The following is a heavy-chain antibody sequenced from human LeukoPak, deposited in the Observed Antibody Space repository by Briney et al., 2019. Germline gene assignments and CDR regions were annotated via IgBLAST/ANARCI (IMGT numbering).Heavy chain of an antibody. CDR3: ARDRAYYDFWSGYYGYYCYMDV. D-gene: IGHD3-3*01. Sequence: SETLSLTCTVSGGSISSYYWSWIRQPPGKGLEWIGYIYYSGSTNYNPSLKSRVTISVDTSKNQFSLKLSSVTAADTAVYYCARDRAYYDFWSGYYGYYCYMDVWGKGTAVTVSS. CDR1: GGSISSYY. V-gene: IGHV4-59*01. CDR2: IYYSGST. J-gene: IGHJ6*03.